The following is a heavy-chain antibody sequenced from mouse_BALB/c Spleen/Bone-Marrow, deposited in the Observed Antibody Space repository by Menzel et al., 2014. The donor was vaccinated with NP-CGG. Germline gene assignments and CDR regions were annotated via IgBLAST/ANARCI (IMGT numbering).Heavy chain of an antibody. J-gene: IGHJ4*01. Sequence: QVQLQQPGAELVKPGASVKLSCMASGFTFTSYWIHWAKQRPGQGPEWIGEINPSNGRTNYNEKFKGKATLTSDKSSSTAYIDLSSLTSEDSAVYYCAREADGYYVGAMDYWGQGTSVTVSS. CDR1: GFTFTSYW. D-gene: IGHD2-3*01. CDR2: INPSNGRT. V-gene: IGHV1S81*02. CDR3: AREADGYYVGAMDY.